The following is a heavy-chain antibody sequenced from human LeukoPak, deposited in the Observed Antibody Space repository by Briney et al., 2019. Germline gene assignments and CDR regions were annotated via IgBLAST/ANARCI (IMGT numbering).Heavy chain of an antibody. CDR3: ARDRLRVLLLDY. D-gene: IGHD3-10*01. CDR2: ISAYNGNT. V-gene: IGHV1-18*01. J-gene: IGHJ4*02. CDR1: GYTFTSYG. Sequence: ASVKVSCKASGYTFTSYGISWVRQAPGQGLEWMGWISAYNGNTNYAQKLQGRVTMTTDTSTSTAYKELRSLRSDDTAVYYCARDRLRVLLLDYWGQGTLVTVSS.